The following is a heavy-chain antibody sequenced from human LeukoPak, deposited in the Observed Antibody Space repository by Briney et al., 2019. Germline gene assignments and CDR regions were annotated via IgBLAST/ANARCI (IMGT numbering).Heavy chain of an antibody. Sequence: ASVKVSCKASGYTFTSYDINWVRQATGQGLEWMGWMNPNSGNTGYAQKFQGRVTMTRNTSISTAYMELSSPRSEDTAVYYCAREGAAAGLEPDYWGQGTLVTVSS. V-gene: IGHV1-8*01. CDR1: GYTFTSYD. CDR2: MNPNSGNT. CDR3: AREGAAAGLEPDY. J-gene: IGHJ4*02. D-gene: IGHD6-13*01.